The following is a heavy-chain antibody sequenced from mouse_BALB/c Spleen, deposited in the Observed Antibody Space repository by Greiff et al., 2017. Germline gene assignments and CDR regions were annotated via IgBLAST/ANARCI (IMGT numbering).Heavy chain of an antibody. CDR1: GYSITSGYY. D-gene: IGHD1-1*02. V-gene: IGHV3-6*02. CDR2: ISYDGSN. Sequence: VQLKESGPGLVKPSQSLSLTCSVTGYSITSGYYWNWIRQFPGNKLEWMGYISYDGSNNYNPSLKNRISITRDTSKNQFFLKLNSVTTEDTATYYCARDRWGFAYWGQGTLVTVSA. CDR3: ARDRWGFAY. J-gene: IGHJ3*01.